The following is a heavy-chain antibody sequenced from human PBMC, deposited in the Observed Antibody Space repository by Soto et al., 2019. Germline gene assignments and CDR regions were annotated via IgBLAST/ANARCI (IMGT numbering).Heavy chain of an antibody. J-gene: IGHJ3*01. CDR2: ISYSGST. CDR3: ARSAQWDGFDP. V-gene: IGHV4-31*03. D-gene: IGHD2-8*01. Sequence: QVQLQESGPGLVRPSQTLSLTCTVSAGSISTINYYWSWIRQHPEKGLEWIGYISYSGSTFSLSSLRSRVTISLDTSKKQFSLTLTSVTAADTAVYYCARSAQWDGFDPWGQGTMVTVSS. CDR1: AGSISTINYY.